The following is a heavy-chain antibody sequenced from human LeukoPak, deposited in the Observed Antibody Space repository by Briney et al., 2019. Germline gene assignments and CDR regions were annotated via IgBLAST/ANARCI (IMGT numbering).Heavy chain of an antibody. D-gene: IGHD3-10*01. CDR2: ISGSGSTT. J-gene: IGHJ4*02. V-gene: IGHV3-23*01. Sequence: PGGSLRLSCAASGFTFSNYAMSWVRQAPGKGLEWVSGISGSGSTTYYADSVKGRFTISRDNSKNTLYLQMNSLRAEDTAVYYCAKLMVRGVILSNFDYWGQGTLVTVSS. CDR3: AKLMVRGVILSNFDY. CDR1: GFTFSNYA.